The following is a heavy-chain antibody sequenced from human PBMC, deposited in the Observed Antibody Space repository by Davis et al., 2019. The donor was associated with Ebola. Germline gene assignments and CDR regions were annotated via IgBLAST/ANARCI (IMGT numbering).Heavy chain of an antibody. D-gene: IGHD2-15*01. CDR2: IYYRGST. J-gene: IGHJ5*02. CDR3: ARLEDEGFDP. CDR1: GGSVSNYY. Sequence: MPSETLSLTCTVSGGSVSNYYWSWIRQPPGKGLEWIGYIYYRGSTNYNPSLKSRVTILVDTSKNQFSLKLSSVTAADTAVYYCARLEDEGFDPWGQGTLVTVSS. V-gene: IGHV4-59*08.